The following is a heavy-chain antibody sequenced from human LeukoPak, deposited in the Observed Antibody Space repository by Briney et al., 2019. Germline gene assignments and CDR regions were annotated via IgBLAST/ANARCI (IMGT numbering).Heavy chain of an antibody. Sequence: GGSLRLSCAASGFTFSSYSMNWVRQAPGKGLEWVSSISSSSSYIYYADSVKGRFTISRDNAKNSLYLQMNSLRAEDTAVYYCARESDGAGYNSFDYWGQGTLVTVSS. CDR2: ISSSSSYI. J-gene: IGHJ4*02. V-gene: IGHV3-21*01. CDR1: GFTFSSYS. CDR3: ARESDGAGYNSFDY. D-gene: IGHD5-24*01.